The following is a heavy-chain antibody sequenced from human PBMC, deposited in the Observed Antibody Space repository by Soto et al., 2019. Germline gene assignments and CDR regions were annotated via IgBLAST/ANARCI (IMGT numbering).Heavy chain of an antibody. V-gene: IGHV3-30-3*01. CDR1: GFTFSSYT. D-gene: IGHD3-10*01. CDR3: ARETMDVIDY. CDR2: ISHDGSHK. Sequence: GGSLRLSCAAAGFTFSSYTIHWVRQAPGKGLEWVAVISHDGSHKYYADSVKGRFTIPRDNSKNTLYLQMNSLRAEDTAVYYCARETMDVIDYWGQGTLVTVSS. J-gene: IGHJ4*02.